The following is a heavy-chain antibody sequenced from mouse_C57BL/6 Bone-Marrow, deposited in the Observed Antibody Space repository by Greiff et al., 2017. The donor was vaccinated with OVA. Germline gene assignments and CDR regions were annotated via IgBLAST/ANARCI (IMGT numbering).Heavy chain of an antibody. CDR1: GYSITSGYY. CDR2: ISYDGSN. D-gene: IGHD1-1*01. V-gene: IGHV3-6*01. Sequence: EVKLEESGPGLVKPSQSLSLTCSVTGYSITSGYYWNWIRQPPGNKLEWMGDISYDGSNNYNPTLKNRISITRDTSKNQFFLKLNSVTTEDTATYYCARGSYFCSFDYWGQGTTLTVSS. J-gene: IGHJ2*01. CDR3: ARGSYFCSFDY.